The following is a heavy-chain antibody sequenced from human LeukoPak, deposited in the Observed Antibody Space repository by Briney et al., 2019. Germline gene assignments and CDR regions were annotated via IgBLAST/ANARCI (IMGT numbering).Heavy chain of an antibody. CDR2: IFNIGNT. J-gene: IGHJ3*02. D-gene: IGHD2-21*02. CDR3: ARDRVGDLDAFDI. CDR1: GGSISTYY. V-gene: IGHV4-59*12. Sequence: SETLSLTCTVSGGSISTYYWSWIRQPPGKGLEWIGYIFNIGNTNYNPSLKSRVTISVDTSKNQFSLRLSSVTAADTAVYYCARDRVGDLDAFDIWGQGTMVTVSS.